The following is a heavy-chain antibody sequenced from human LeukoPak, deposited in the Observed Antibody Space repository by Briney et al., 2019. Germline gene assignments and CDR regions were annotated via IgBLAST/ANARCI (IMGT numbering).Heavy chain of an antibody. Sequence: ASVKVSCKTSGYSFTDYYMHWVRQAPGQGLEWMGWINPNSGGTSSAQKFQGRVTMTRDTSITTVYMEMSWLTSDDTAIYYCARADRLHGGPYLIDPWGQGTLVTVSS. CDR3: ARADRLHGGPYLIDP. V-gene: IGHV1-2*02. CDR1: GYSFTDYY. D-gene: IGHD3-16*01. CDR2: INPNSGGT. J-gene: IGHJ5*02.